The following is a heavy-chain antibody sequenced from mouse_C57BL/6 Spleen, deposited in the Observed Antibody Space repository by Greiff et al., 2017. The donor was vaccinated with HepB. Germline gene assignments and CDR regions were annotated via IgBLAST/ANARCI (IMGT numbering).Heavy chain of an antibody. J-gene: IGHJ1*03. D-gene: IGHD1-1*01. V-gene: IGHV1-81*01. CDR1: GYTFTSYG. Sequence: VQLQQSGAELARPGASVKLSCKASGYTFTSYGISWVKQRTGQGLEWIGEIYPRSGNTYYNEKFKGKATLTADKSSSTAYMELRSLTSEDSAVYFWARSGTVVARDWYFDVWGTGTTVTVSS. CDR3: ARSGTVVARDWYFDV. CDR2: IYPRSGNT.